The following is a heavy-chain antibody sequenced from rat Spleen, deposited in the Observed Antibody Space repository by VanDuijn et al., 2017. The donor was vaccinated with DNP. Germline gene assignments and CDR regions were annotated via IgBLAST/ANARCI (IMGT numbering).Heavy chain of an antibody. CDR3: AKGPNYGGDSDYFDY. CDR2: INKDSSTI. Sequence: EVKLVESGGGLVQPGRSLKLSCAASGFNFNDYWMGWVRQAPGKGLEWIGQINKDSSTIIYSPSLKDKFAISRDNAQNTLYLQMNKLGSEDKAIYHCAKGPNYGGDSDYFDYWGQGVMVTVSS. D-gene: IGHD1-11*01. V-gene: IGHV4-2*01. J-gene: IGHJ2*01. CDR1: GFNFNDYW.